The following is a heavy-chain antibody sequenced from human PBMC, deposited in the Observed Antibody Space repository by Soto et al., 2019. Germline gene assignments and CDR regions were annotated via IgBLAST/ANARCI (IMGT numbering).Heavy chain of an antibody. V-gene: IGHV3-74*01. J-gene: IGHJ4*02. Sequence: EVQLVESGGGLVQPGGSLRLSCAASGFTLRGYWMHWVRQAPGKGLVWVSRINSDGSSTSYADYVQVRFTSYRDNNKNKLYMKMKSVRAEATDVYYCAKDERLGPFDYWGQGTLVTASS. CDR1: GFTLRGYW. CDR2: INSDGSST. CDR3: AKDERLGPFDY.